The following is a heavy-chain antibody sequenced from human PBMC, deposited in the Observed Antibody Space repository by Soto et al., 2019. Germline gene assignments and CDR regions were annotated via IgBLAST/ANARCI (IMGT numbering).Heavy chain of an antibody. J-gene: IGHJ5*02. D-gene: IGHD3-22*01. CDR2: IYYSGST. CDR3: AIKLSSYLLQSGGWFDP. Sequence: SETLSLTCTVSGGSISSSSYYWGWIRQPPGKGLEWIGSIYYSGSTYYNPSLKSRVTISVDTSKNQFSLKLSSVTAADTAVYYCAIKLSSYLLQSGGWFDPWGQGTLVTVSS. V-gene: IGHV4-39*01. CDR1: GGSISSSSYY.